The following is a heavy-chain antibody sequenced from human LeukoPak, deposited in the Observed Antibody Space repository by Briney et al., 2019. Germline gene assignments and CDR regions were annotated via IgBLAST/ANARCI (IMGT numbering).Heavy chain of an antibody. Sequence: SETLSLTCAVYGGSFSGYYWSWIRQPPGKGLEWIGEINHSGSTNYNPSLKSRVTISVDTSKNQFSLKLSSVTAADTAVYYCARHGTGGYSYGSGYNWFDPWGQGTLVTVSS. CDR2: INHSGST. CDR3: ARHGTGGYSYGSGYNWFDP. V-gene: IGHV4-34*01. D-gene: IGHD5-18*01. J-gene: IGHJ5*02. CDR1: GGSFSGYY.